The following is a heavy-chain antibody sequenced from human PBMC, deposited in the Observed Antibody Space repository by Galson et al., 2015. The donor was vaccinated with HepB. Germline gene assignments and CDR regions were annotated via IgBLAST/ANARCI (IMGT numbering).Heavy chain of an antibody. D-gene: IGHD5-12*01. CDR1: GYTFTSYY. CDR2: INPSGGST. V-gene: IGHV1-46*01. CDR3: ARDTAVATILGAGNYYYYGMDV. J-gene: IGHJ6*02. Sequence: SVKVSCKASGYTFTSYYMHWVRQAPGQGLEWMGIINPSGGSTSYPQKFQGRVTMTRDTSTSTVYMELSSLRSEDTAVYYCARDTAVATILGAGNYYYYGMDVWGQGTTVTISS.